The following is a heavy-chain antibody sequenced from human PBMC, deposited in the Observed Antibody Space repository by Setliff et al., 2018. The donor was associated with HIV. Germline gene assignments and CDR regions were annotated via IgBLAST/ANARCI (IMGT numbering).Heavy chain of an antibody. Sequence: SETLSLTCTVSGGSISSGSYYWSWIRQPPGKGLDWIGNIYYSGYTNYNPSLKSRVTISVDTSKNQFSLKLSSVTAADTAVYYCARDGPLEGSYRYYYYYMDVWGKGTTVTVS. CDR1: GGSISSGSYY. D-gene: IGHD3-10*01. V-gene: IGHV4-61*01. CDR3: ARDGPLEGSYRYYYYYMDV. CDR2: IYYSGYT. J-gene: IGHJ6*03.